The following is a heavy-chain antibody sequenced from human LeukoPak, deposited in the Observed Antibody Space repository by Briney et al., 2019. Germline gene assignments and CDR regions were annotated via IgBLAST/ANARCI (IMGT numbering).Heavy chain of an antibody. Sequence: PGESLKISCKAFGYSFADYWIGWVRLVPGKGLEWMGIIYPGDSDTRYSPSFQGQVTISADKSISTAYLQWSSLKASHTAMYYCARGYISVVVPAFDYWGQGTLVTVSS. J-gene: IGHJ4*02. V-gene: IGHV5-51*01. CDR3: ARGYISVVVPAFDY. CDR1: GYSFADYW. D-gene: IGHD2-2*01. CDR2: IYPGDSDT.